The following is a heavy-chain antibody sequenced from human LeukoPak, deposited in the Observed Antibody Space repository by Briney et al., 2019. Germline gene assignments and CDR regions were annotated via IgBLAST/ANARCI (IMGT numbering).Heavy chain of an antibody. CDR2: ISYSGTT. Sequence: PSETVSLTCTVSGGSMSGYYWSWIRQPPGKALEWIGYISYSGTTNYNPSLRSRVAISVDTSKNQFSLRLGSVTAAETAVYYCARFPRVAEWLFDPWGQGTLVTVSS. CDR1: GGSMSGYY. CDR3: ARFPRVAEWLFDP. D-gene: IGHD5-12*01. J-gene: IGHJ5*02. V-gene: IGHV4-59*13.